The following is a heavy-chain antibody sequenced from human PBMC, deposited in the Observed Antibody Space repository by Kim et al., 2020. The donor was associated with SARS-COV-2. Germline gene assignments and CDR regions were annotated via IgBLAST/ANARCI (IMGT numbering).Heavy chain of an antibody. Sequence: SETLSLTCTVSGGSISSYYWSWIRQPPGKGLEWIGYIYYSGSTNYNPSLKSRVTISVDTSKNQFSLKLSSVTAADTAVYYCARLGRLGVCSGGSCYSGWYFDLWGRGTLVTVSS. CDR3: ARLGRLGVCSGGSCYSGWYFDL. CDR2: IYYSGST. D-gene: IGHD2-15*01. V-gene: IGHV4-59*01. CDR1: GGSISSYY. J-gene: IGHJ2*01.